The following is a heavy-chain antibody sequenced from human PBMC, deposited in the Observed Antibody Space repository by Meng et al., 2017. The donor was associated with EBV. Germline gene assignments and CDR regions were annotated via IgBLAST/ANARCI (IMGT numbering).Heavy chain of an antibody. CDR3: ASESGRGFTPDY. V-gene: IGHV1-69*01. CDR1: GGTFRSDA. Sequence: VQVVESGAGVKKPGSSVKVSCKTAGGTFRSDAISWVRQAPGQGLEWMGGLIPMSDAPHYAQKFQGRVTITADESTSTHYMDLSGLRSEDTAVYYCASESGRGFTPDYWGQGTLVTVSS. J-gene: IGHJ4*02. D-gene: IGHD3-10*01. CDR2: LIPMSDAP.